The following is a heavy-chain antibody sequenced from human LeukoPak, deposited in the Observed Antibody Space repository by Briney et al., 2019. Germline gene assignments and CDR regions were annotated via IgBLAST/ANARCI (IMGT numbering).Heavy chain of an antibody. D-gene: IGHD3-22*01. V-gene: IGHV4-59*01. J-gene: IGHJ3*02. Sequence: PSETLSLTCSVSGASISSSYWSWIRQPPAKGLEWIGFIYYSGSTKYNPSLNDRVTRSADTSKYQFSLKLSSVTAADTAVYYCARGYYDSSGYSNTFDIWGQGTMVTVSS. CDR3: ARGYYDSSGYSNTFDI. CDR1: GASISSSY. CDR2: IYYSGST.